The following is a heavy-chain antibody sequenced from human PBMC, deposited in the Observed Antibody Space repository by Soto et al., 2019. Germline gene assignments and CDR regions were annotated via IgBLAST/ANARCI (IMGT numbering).Heavy chain of an antibody. CDR1: GFTFSSYE. J-gene: IGHJ6*02. Sequence: GGSLRLSCAASGFTFSSYEMNWVRQAPGKGLEWVSHISGSGSTIYYADSVKGRFTISRDNAKNSLYLQMNSLRAEDTAVYYCARADFWSGSLYYGMDVWGQGTTVTVSS. D-gene: IGHD3-3*01. CDR2: ISGSGSTI. V-gene: IGHV3-48*03. CDR3: ARADFWSGSLYYGMDV.